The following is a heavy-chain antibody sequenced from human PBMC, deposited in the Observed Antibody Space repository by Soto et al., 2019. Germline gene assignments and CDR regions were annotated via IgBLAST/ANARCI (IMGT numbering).Heavy chain of an antibody. CDR3: VRHYCDGGNCYQFDH. D-gene: IGHD2-15*01. CDR1: GGSISSDY. J-gene: IGHJ4*02. V-gene: IGHV4-59*08. Sequence: SETLSLTCTVSGGSISSDYCSWIRQSPGKGLEWIGVISSRATTNYNPSLKSRAIVSIDTSKNQFSLKLFSVTTADTAVYYCVRHYCDGGNCYQFDHWGQGTPVTVSS. CDR2: ISSRATT.